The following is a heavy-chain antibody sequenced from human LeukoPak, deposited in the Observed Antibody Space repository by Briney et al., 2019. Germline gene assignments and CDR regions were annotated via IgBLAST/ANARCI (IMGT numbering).Heavy chain of an antibody. CDR1: GGSISSYY. CDR3: ARHERESSGWKYFDY. D-gene: IGHD6-19*01. CDR2: IYYSGGT. Sequence: KPSETLSLTCTVSGGSISSYYWSWIRQPPGKGLEWIGYIYYSGGTNYNPSLKSRVTISVDTSKNQFSLKLSSVTAADTAVYYCARHERESSGWKYFDYWGQGTLVTVSS. J-gene: IGHJ4*02. V-gene: IGHV4-59*08.